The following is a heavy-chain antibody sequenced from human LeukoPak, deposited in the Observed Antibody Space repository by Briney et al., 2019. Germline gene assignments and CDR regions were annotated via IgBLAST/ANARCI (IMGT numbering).Heavy chain of an antibody. CDR2: IYYSGTT. V-gene: IGHV4-59*01. Sequence: TSETLSLTCAVYGGSFSGYYWSWIRQPPGKGLEWIGYIYYSGTTNYSPSLESRVTISIDTSKKQFSLKLTSVTPADTAVYYCARGDKRVTFGGVIVPFDYWGQGTLVTVSS. CDR3: ARGDKRVTFGGVIVPFDY. CDR1: GGSFSGYY. D-gene: IGHD3-16*02. J-gene: IGHJ4*02.